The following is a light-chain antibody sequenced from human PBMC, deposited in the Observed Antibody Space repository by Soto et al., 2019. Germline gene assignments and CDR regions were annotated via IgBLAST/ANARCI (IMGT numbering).Light chain of an antibody. J-gene: IGLJ1*01. V-gene: IGLV2-14*01. Sequence: QSVLTQPASVSGSPGQSITISCTGTSSDVGGYNYVSWYHQHPGKAPKLMIYEVSNRPSGVSNRFSGSKSGNTASLTISGLQAEDEADYYCSSYTSSSIDYVFGTGTKLTVL. CDR1: SSDVGGYNY. CDR2: EVS. CDR3: SSYTSSSIDYV.